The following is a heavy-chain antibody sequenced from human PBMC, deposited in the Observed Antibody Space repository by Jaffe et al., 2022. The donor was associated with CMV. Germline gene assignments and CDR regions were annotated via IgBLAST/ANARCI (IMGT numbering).Heavy chain of an antibody. V-gene: IGHV3-15*01. CDR1: GFTFSNAW. CDR3: TTAAGYCSSTSCYVHFDY. D-gene: IGHD2-2*01. CDR2: IKSKTDGGTT. Sequence: EVQLVESGGGLVKPGGSLRLSCAASGFTFSNAWMSWVRQAPGKGLEWVGRIKSKTDGGTTDYAAPVKGRFTISRDDSKNTLYLQMNSLKTEDTAVYYCTTAAGYCSSTSCYVHFDYWGQGTLVTVSS. J-gene: IGHJ4*02.